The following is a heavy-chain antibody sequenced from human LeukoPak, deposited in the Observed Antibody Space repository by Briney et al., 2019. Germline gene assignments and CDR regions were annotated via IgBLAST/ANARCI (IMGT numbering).Heavy chain of an antibody. CDR3: ARCGTYSGYDLYPYYYYGMDV. J-gene: IGHJ6*02. D-gene: IGHD5-12*01. CDR2: IYYSGST. V-gene: IGHV4-31*03. Sequence: PSETLSLTCTVSGGSISSGGYYWSWIRQHPGKGLEWIGYIYYSGSTYYNPSLKSRVTISVDTSKNQFSLKLSSVTAADTAVYYCARCGTYSGYDLYPYYYYGMDVWAKGPRSPSP. CDR1: GGSISSGGYY.